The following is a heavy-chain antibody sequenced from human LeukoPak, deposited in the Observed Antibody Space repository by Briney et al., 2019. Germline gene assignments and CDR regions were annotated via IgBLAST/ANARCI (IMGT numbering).Heavy chain of an antibody. Sequence: ASLKVSCKASGYTVTAYYIHWVRRAPGQGLEWMGWINPNSGGTESAQKFQGRVTMTRDTSISTAYMELSRLRSDDTAVYYCTRDHCTSINCYEYNYYGMDVWGQGTTVTVSS. D-gene: IGHD2-2*01. V-gene: IGHV1-2*02. CDR2: INPNSGGT. CDR3: TRDHCTSINCYEYNYYGMDV. J-gene: IGHJ6*02. CDR1: GYTVTAYY.